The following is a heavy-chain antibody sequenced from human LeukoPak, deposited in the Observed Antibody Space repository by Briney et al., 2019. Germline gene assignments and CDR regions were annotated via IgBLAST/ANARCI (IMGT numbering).Heavy chain of an antibody. J-gene: IGHJ6*04. D-gene: IGHD1-26*01. CDR1: GFTVSSYS. CDR3: ARGQVVGATFGMDV. Sequence: GGSLRLSCAASGFTVSSYSMNWVGQAPGKGLEWVSYISSSSSTIYYADSVKGRFTISRDNAKNSLYLQMNSLRAEDTAVYYCARGQVVGATFGMDVWGKGTTVTVSS. V-gene: IGHV3-48*01. CDR2: ISSSSSTI.